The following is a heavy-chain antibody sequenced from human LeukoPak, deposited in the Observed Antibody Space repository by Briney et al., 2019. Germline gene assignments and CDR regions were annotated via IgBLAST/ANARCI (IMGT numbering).Heavy chain of an antibody. J-gene: IGHJ4*02. CDR1: GFTFSSYG. D-gene: IGHD6-13*01. Sequence: PGGSLRLSCAASGFTFSSYGMSWVRQAPGKGLEWVSGINWNGGSTGYADSVKGRFTISRDNAKNSLYLQMNSLRAEDTALYYCAREGPGAAAGITCFDYWGQGTLVTVSS. V-gene: IGHV3-20*04. CDR2: INWNGGST. CDR3: AREGPGAAAGITCFDY.